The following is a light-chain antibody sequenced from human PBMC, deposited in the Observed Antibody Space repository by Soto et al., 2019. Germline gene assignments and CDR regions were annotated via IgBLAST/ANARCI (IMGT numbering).Light chain of an antibody. CDR2: EVK. CDR1: SSDVGAYDY. V-gene: IGLV2-14*01. Sequence: QSALTQPASVSGSPGQSITISCTGTSSDVGAYDYVSWYQQHPDKAPKLMIYEVKNRPSGVSNRFSGSKSGNTASLTISGLRTEEEADYYCSSYASRNIYVFGTGTKVTVL. CDR3: SSYASRNIYV. J-gene: IGLJ1*01.